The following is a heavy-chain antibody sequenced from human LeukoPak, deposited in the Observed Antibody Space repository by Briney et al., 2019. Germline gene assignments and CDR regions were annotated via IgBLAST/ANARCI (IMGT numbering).Heavy chain of an antibody. D-gene: IGHD3-10*02. J-gene: IGHJ6*04. CDR1: GFTFSSYG. CDR2: ISSSGSTI. V-gene: IGHV3-48*03. CDR3: AELGITMIGGV. Sequence: GGSLRLSCAASGFTFSSYGMNWVRQAPGKGLEWVSYISSSGSTIYYADSVKGRSTISRDNAKNSLYLQMNSLRAEGTAVYYCAELGITMIGGVWGKGTTVTISS.